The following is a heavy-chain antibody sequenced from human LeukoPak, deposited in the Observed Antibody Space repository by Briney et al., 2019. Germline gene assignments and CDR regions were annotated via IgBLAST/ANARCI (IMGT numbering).Heavy chain of an antibody. Sequence: GGSPRLSCAASGFTFSRYAMHWVRQAPGKGLEWVAVISYDGSNEYYADSVKGRFTISRDRSENTLYLQMNSLRVEDTAVYYCARVGYYSSGPFSYFDCWGQGTLVTVSS. CDR2: ISYDGSNE. D-gene: IGHD3-10*01. J-gene: IGHJ4*02. CDR3: ARVGYYSSGPFSYFDC. CDR1: GFTFSRYA. V-gene: IGHV3-30-3*01.